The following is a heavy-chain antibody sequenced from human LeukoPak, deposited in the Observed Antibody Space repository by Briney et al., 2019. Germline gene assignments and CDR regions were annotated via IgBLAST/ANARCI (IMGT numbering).Heavy chain of an antibody. V-gene: IGHV3-74*01. J-gene: IGHJ4*02. D-gene: IGHD2-2*01. CDR2: INSDGSST. Sequence: PGGSLRLSCAASGFTFSSYWMHWVRQAPGKGLVWVSRINSDGSSTSYADSVKGRFTISRDNAKNTLYLQMNSLRAEDTAVYYCARGSYCSSTSCYAPLDYWGQGTLVTVSS. CDR3: ARGSYCSSTSCYAPLDY. CDR1: GFTFSSYW.